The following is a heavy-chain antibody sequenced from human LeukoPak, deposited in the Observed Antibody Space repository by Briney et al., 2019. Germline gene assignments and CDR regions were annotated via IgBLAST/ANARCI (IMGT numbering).Heavy chain of an antibody. CDR1: GGTFSSYA. Sequence: ASVTVSCKASGGTFSSYAISWVRQAPGQGLEWMGGIIPIFGTANYAQKFQGRVTITADESTSTAYMELSSLRSEDTAVYYCASRFITMVRGVIIPYYYYYGMDVWGQGTTVTVSS. V-gene: IGHV1-69*13. CDR3: ASRFITMVRGVIIPYYYYYGMDV. J-gene: IGHJ6*02. CDR2: IIPIFGTA. D-gene: IGHD3-10*01.